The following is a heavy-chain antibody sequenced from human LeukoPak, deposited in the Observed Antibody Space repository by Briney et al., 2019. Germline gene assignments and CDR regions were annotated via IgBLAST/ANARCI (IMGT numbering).Heavy chain of an antibody. J-gene: IGHJ4*02. D-gene: IGHD2-15*01. Sequence: PSETLSLTCAVYGGSFSGYYWSSIPQPPGKGLEWIGEVNHSGSTNYNPSLKSRVTISVDTSKNQFSLKLSSVTAEDTAVYYCARGSGRRYCSGGSCYGNPFPYYFDYWGQGTLVTVSS. CDR2: VNHSGST. CDR3: ARGSGRRYCSGGSCYGNPFPYYFDY. CDR1: GGSFSGYY. V-gene: IGHV4-34*01.